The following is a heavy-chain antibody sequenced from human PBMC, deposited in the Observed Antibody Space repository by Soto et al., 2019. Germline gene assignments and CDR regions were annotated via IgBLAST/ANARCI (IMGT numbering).Heavy chain of an antibody. D-gene: IGHD6-13*01. Sequence: PSETLSLTCTVSVGSITSDDYYWSWIRQHPGKGLEWIGYISYTGSTYYNPSLKSRVSMSLDTSKNQFSLKLSSVTAADTALYYCARHYRRDSSSWYPLDYWGQGTLVTVSS. J-gene: IGHJ4*02. V-gene: IGHV4-31*03. CDR3: ARHYRRDSSSWYPLDY. CDR2: ISYTGST. CDR1: VGSITSDDYY.